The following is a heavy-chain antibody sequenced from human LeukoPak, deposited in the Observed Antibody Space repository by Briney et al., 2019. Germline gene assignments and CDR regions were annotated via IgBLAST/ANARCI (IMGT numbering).Heavy chain of an antibody. Sequence: GRSLRLSCAASGFTFSSYGMHWVRQAPGKGLEWVAVIWYDGSNKYYADSVKGRFTISRDNSKNTLYLQMNSLRAEDTAVYYWARAIAAAGTFRSRWFDPWGQGTLVTVSS. D-gene: IGHD6-13*01. J-gene: IGHJ5*02. CDR3: ARAIAAAGTFRSRWFDP. CDR1: GFTFSSYG. CDR2: IWYDGSNK. V-gene: IGHV3-33*01.